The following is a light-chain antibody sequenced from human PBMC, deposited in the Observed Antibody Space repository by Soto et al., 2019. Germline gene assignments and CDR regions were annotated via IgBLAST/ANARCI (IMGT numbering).Light chain of an antibody. CDR2: DNN. J-gene: IGLJ2*01. CDR1: SSNIGSNY. Sequence: QSVLTQPPSVSAAPGQTVTISCSGSSSNIGSNYVSWYQHLPGTAPKLLIYDNNKRPSGIPDRFSGSQSGTSATLGITGLQTGDEADYYCGTWDGSLSAVFGGGTKLTVL. CDR3: GTWDGSLSAV. V-gene: IGLV1-51*01.